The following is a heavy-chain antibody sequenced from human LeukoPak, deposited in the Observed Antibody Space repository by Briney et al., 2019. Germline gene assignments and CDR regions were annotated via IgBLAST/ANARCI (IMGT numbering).Heavy chain of an antibody. J-gene: IGHJ6*02. Sequence: GGSLRLSCAASGFTFSSYWMSWARQAPGKGLEWVSGISGGGGSTHYADSVTGRFTISRDNSKDTLYLQMNSLRAEDTAVYYCAKDGDDYGDWDYYGIDVWGQGTTVIVSS. V-gene: IGHV3-23*01. CDR3: AKDGDDYGDWDYYGIDV. CDR2: ISGGGGST. D-gene: IGHD4-17*01. CDR1: GFTFSSYW.